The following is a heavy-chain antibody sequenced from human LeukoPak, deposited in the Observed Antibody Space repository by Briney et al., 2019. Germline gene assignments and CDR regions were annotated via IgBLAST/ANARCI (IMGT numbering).Heavy chain of an antibody. Sequence: GGSVRLSCAASGFSFTTHWMHWVRQAPGKGLVWVSRINRDGRNTNYAESVKGRFTISRDNGKNTAYMQMNSLRAADTAVYFWATEVPYYDSSAPLPGHWGQGTLVAVSS. CDR3: ATEVPYYDSSAPLPGH. J-gene: IGHJ4*02. CDR2: INRDGRNT. CDR1: GFSFTTHW. D-gene: IGHD3-22*01. V-gene: IGHV3-74*01.